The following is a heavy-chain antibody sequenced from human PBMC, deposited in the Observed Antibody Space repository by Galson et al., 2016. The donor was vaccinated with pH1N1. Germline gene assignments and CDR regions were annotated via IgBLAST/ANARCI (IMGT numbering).Heavy chain of an antibody. Sequence: QSGAEVKKPGESLKISCKGSGHKFTSSWIGWVRQMPGKGLEWMGIIYLGGSLIRYRPSFQGQVTISADKSVNIVYLVWGSLKASDTAMYYCARQSDYGDYRGYAFDIWGQGTMVTVSS. J-gene: IGHJ3*02. D-gene: IGHD4-17*01. V-gene: IGHV5-51*01. CDR2: IYLGGSLI. CDR3: ARQSDYGDYRGYAFDI. CDR1: GHKFTSSW.